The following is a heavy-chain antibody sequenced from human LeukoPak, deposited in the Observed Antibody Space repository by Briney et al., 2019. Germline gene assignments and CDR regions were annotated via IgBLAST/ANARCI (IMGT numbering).Heavy chain of an antibody. CDR3: ARIPYYDILTGYDAFDI. D-gene: IGHD3-9*01. Sequence: ASVKVSCKASGYTFTSYGISWVRQAPGQGLEWMGWISAYNGNTNYAQKLQGRVTMTTDTSTSTAYMELRSLRSDDTAVYYCARIPYYDILTGYDAFDIWGQGTMVTVSS. CDR2: ISAYNGNT. J-gene: IGHJ3*02. CDR1: GYTFTSYG. V-gene: IGHV1-18*01.